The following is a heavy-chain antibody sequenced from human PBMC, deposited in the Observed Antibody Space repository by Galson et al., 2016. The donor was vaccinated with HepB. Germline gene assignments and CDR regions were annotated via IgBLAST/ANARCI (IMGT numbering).Heavy chain of an antibody. D-gene: IGHD2-2*01. CDR1: GFTVTNNY. CDR2: LYDSGSP. V-gene: IGHV3-66*01. CDR3: ARVLVVRGSIDAFDL. Sequence: SLRLSCADSGFTVTNNYMSWVRQAPGKGLEWVSILYDSGSPYYADSVKGRFTISRDNSKNTLYLQMNSLRAEDTAVYYCARVLVVRGSIDAFDLWGQGTMVTVSS. J-gene: IGHJ3*01.